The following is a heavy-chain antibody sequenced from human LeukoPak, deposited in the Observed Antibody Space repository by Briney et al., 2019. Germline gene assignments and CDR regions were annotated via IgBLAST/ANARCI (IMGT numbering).Heavy chain of an antibody. CDR1: GYTFTSYY. J-gene: IGHJ6*02. V-gene: IGHV1-8*02. Sequence: ASVKVSCKASGYTFTSYYMHWVRQAPGQGLEWMGWMNPNSGNTGYAQKFQGRVTMTRNTSISTAYMELSSPRSEDTAVYYCARDDGSYRYYYYYGMDVWGQGTTVTVSS. CDR3: ARDDGSYRYYYYYGMDV. D-gene: IGHD1-26*01. CDR2: MNPNSGNT.